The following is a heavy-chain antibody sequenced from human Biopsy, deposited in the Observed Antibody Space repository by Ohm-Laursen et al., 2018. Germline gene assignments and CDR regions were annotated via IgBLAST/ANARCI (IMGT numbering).Heavy chain of an antibody. CDR2: IFNSANT. CDR1: GFTFSSYS. V-gene: IGHV4-31*01. CDR3: ARGDYFDSNGYFWSDP. J-gene: IGHJ5*02. D-gene: IGHD3-22*01. Sequence: LRLSCAASGFTFSSYSMNWARQRPGKGLEWIGYIFNSANTYYNPSLKNLITISGDTSKNQFSLKLNSVTAADTAVYYCARGDYFDSNGYFWSDPWGQGTLVTVSS.